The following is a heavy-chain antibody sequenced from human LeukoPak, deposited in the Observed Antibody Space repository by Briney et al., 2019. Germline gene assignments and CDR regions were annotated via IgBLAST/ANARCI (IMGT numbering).Heavy chain of an antibody. V-gene: IGHV3-74*01. CDR1: GFTFSNYW. D-gene: IGHD1/OR15-1a*01. J-gene: IGHJ4*01. Sequence: GGSLRLSCAASGFTFSNYWMYWVRQVPGKGLVWVSRIDYEGGTTDYADSVEGRFTISRDNARNTLYLQMNSLRAEDTAIYYCARNNWGIDYWGLGTLVTVSS. CDR2: IDYEGGTT. CDR3: ARNNWGIDY.